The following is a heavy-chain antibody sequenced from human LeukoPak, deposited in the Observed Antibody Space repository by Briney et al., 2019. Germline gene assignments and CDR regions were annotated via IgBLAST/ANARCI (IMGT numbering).Heavy chain of an antibody. J-gene: IGHJ5*02. D-gene: IGHD2-2*01. Sequence: PGGSLRLPCAASGFIFSSYAMSWVRQAPGKGLEWVSAISGSGGSTYYVDSVKGRFTISRDNSKNTLYLQMNSLRAEDTAVYYCAKEEGYCSSTSCLPWGQGTLVTVSS. CDR1: GFIFSSYA. V-gene: IGHV3-23*01. CDR3: AKEEGYCSSTSCLP. CDR2: ISGSGGST.